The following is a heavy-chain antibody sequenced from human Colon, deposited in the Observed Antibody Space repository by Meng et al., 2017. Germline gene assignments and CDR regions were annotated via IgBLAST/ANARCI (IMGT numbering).Heavy chain of an antibody. CDR3: ARRGGYKSIDF. CDR2: INPDGGKT. Sequence: ASVKVSCKASGYTFISYYIHWVRQAPGQGLEWLGIINPDGGKTTYAQNFQGRVTLTTGTPSSTVYMELSSLRSSDTAVYYCARRGGYKSIDFWGQGTLGTVSS. D-gene: IGHD5-24*01. J-gene: IGHJ4*02. CDR1: GYTFISYY. V-gene: IGHV1-46*01.